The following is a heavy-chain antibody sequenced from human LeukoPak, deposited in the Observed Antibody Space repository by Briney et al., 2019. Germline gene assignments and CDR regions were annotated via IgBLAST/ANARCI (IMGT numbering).Heavy chain of an antibody. CDR2: IYHSGST. Sequence: SETLSLTCTVSRYDINSVYYWGWIRQPPGKGLEWIGSIYHSGSTYYNASLKSRVTISMDTSRNKFSLNLNSVTAADTAVYYCARAGGYYGSGSFLDYWGQGLLVAVSS. D-gene: IGHD3-10*01. CDR3: ARAGGYYGSGSFLDY. CDR1: RYDINSVYY. V-gene: IGHV4-38-2*02. J-gene: IGHJ4*02.